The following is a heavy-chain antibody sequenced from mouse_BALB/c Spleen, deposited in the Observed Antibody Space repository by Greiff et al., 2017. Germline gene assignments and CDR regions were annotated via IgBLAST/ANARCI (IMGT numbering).Heavy chain of an antibody. J-gene: IGHJ2*01. D-gene: IGHD1-1*01. CDR3: ARRELLRGSRDY. V-gene: IGHV1-4*02. CDR1: GYTFTSYT. Sequence: QVQLKQSAAELARPGASVKMSCKASGYTFTSYTMHWVKQRPGQGLEWIGYINPSSGYTEYNQKFKDKTTLTADKSSSTAYMPLSSLTSEDAAVYYCARRELLRGSRDYWGQGTTLTGSA. CDR2: INPSSGYT.